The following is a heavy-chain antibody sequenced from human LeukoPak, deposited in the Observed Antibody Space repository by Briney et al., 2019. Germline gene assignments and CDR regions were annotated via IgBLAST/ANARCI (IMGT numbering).Heavy chain of an antibody. Sequence: ASVKVSCKASGYTFTGYYMHWVRQAPGQGLEWMGWINPDSGGTNYAQKFQGRVTMTRDTSISTAYMELSRLTSDDTAVYYCARDPRDYTNSLEFHYWGQGTLITVSS. J-gene: IGHJ4*02. CDR1: GYTFTGYY. V-gene: IGHV1-2*02. CDR2: INPDSGGT. D-gene: IGHD4-11*01. CDR3: ARDPRDYTNSLEFHY.